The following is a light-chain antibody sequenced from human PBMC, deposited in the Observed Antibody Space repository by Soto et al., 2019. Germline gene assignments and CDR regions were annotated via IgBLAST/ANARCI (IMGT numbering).Light chain of an antibody. CDR3: SSYTSSSTLV. V-gene: IGLV2-14*01. J-gene: IGLJ2*01. Sequence: QSALTQPASVSGSPGQSITISCTGTSSDVGGYSYVSWYQQHPGKAPKLMIYDVSNRPSGVSNRFSGSKSGNTASLTISGLQAEDEADYYCSSYTSSSTLVVGGGTKLTVL. CDR2: DVS. CDR1: SSDVGGYSY.